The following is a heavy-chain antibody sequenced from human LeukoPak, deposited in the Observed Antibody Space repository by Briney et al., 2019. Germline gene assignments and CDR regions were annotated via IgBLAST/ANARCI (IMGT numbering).Heavy chain of an antibody. CDR1: GYTFTSYY. Sequence: ASVKVSCKASGYTFTSYYIHWVRQAPGQGLEWMGIINPSGGSTTYAQKFQGRVTMTRDMSTRTLYMELSSLRSEDTAFYYCARVGDYSPRGWFDPWDQGTLVTVSS. J-gene: IGHJ5*02. D-gene: IGHD4-11*01. V-gene: IGHV1-46*01. CDR2: INPSGGST. CDR3: ARVGDYSPRGWFDP.